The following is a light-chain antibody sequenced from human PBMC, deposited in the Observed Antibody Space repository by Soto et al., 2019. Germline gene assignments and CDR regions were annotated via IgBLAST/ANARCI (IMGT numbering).Light chain of an antibody. CDR2: DAS. CDR3: QQYNTYPRT. CDR1: QSISSW. Sequence: DIHMTQAPSTLSASVGDRVTITCRSSQSISSWLAWYQQKPGKAPKLLIYDASSLESGVPSRFSGSGYGTEFTLTISNLQPDDFATYFCQQYNTYPRTFGQGTKVDIK. V-gene: IGKV1-5*01. J-gene: IGKJ1*01.